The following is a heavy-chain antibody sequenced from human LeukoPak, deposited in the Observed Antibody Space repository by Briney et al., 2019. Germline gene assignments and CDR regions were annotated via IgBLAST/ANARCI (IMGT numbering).Heavy chain of an antibody. D-gene: IGHD6-19*01. V-gene: IGHV3-9*01. CDR1: GFTFSSYA. Sequence: GRSLRLSCAASGFTFSSYAMHWVRQAPGKGLGWGSGISWNSGSIGYADSVKGRFTISRDNAKNSLYLQMSSLRAEDTALYYCAKGGLRYSSGWYYFDYWGQGTLVTVSS. CDR2: ISWNSGSI. CDR3: AKGGLRYSSGWYYFDY. J-gene: IGHJ4*02.